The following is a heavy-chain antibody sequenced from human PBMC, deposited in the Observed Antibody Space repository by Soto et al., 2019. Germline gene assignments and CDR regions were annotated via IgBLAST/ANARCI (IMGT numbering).Heavy chain of an antibody. CDR1: GYTFTSYG. V-gene: IGHV1-18*01. D-gene: IGHD3-22*01. J-gene: IGHJ3*02. Sequence: QVQLVQSGAEVKKPGASVKVSCKASGYTFTSYGISWVRQAPGQGLEWMGWISAYNGNTNYAQKLQGRVTMTTDTSTSTASMELRSLRSDDTAVYYCARNHRATMIVVVQEADALDIWGQGTMVTVSS. CDR2: ISAYNGNT. CDR3: ARNHRATMIVVVQEADALDI.